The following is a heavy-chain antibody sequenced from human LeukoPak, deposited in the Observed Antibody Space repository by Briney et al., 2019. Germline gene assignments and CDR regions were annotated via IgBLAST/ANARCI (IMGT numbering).Heavy chain of an antibody. D-gene: IGHD5/OR15-5a*01. CDR1: GGSISSGGYS. Sequence: NTSETLSLTCAVSGGSISSGGYSWSWIRQPPGKGLEWIGYIYHSGSAYYSPSLKSRVTISVDRSKNQFSLKLSSVTAADTAVYYCARDSTIGDGMDVWGQGTTVTVSS. J-gene: IGHJ6*02. CDR2: IYHSGSA. V-gene: IGHV4-30-2*01. CDR3: ARDSTIGDGMDV.